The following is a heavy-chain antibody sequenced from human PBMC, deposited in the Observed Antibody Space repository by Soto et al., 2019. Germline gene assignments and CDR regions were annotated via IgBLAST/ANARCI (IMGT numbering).Heavy chain of an antibody. V-gene: IGHV4-39*01. CDR2: IYYSGST. Sequence: PSETLSLTCTVSGGSISSSSYYWGWIRQPPGKGLEWIGSIYYSGSTYYNPSLKSRVTISVDTSKNQFSLKLSSVTAADTAVYYCASLGYCSSTSCGSDWFDPWGQGTLVTV. CDR1: GGSISSSSYY. J-gene: IGHJ5*02. D-gene: IGHD2-2*01. CDR3: ASLGYCSSTSCGSDWFDP.